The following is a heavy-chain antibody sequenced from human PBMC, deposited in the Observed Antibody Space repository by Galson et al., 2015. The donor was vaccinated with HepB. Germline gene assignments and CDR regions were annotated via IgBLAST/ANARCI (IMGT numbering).Heavy chain of an antibody. D-gene: IGHD1-1*01. CDR2: IYYSGST. J-gene: IGHJ6*02. CDR3: ARRMSSGVRPGTTRLGHSGMDV. Sequence: SETLSLTCTVSGGSISSSSYYWGWIRQPPGKGLEWIGSIYYSGSTYYNPSLKSRVTISVDTSKNQFSLKLSSVTAADTAVYYCARRMSSGVRPGTTRLGHSGMDVWGQGTTVTVSS. V-gene: IGHV4-39*01. CDR1: GGSISSSSYY.